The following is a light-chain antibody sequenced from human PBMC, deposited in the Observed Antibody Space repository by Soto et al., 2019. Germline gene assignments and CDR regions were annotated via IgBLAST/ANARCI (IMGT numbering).Light chain of an antibody. V-gene: IGKV3D-20*02. CDR3: QQHNQWPIT. Sequence: DIVLTQSPGTLSLSPGERATLSCRASQSISSSYLAWYQQKPGQAPRLLIHGVSTRATGIPDRFSGSGSGTDFTLTISRLEPEDSAVYYCQQHNQWPITFGQGTRLEIK. J-gene: IGKJ5*01. CDR2: GVS. CDR1: QSISSSY.